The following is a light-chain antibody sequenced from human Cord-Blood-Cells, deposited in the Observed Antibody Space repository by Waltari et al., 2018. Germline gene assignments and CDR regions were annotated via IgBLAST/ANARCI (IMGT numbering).Light chain of an antibody. J-gene: IGLJ1*01. Sequence: QSALTQPASVSGSPGLSITISCTGTSSDVGGYNYVSCDQQHPGKAPKLMMYEVSNRPSGVSNRFSGSESGNTASLTISGLQAEDEADYYCSSYTVSSTPYVFGTEAKVTVL. CDR3: SSYTVSSTPYV. CDR2: EVS. CDR1: SSDVGGYNY. V-gene: IGLV2-14*01.